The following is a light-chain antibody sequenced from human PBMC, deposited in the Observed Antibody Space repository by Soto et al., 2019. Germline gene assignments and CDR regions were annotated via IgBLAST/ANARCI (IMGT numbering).Light chain of an antibody. CDR1: QSVSSY. Sequence: IVFTQSPATLSLSPGERSTLSCRAGQSVSSYLSLYQQKPGQSPRIXIXDQXNRGTGIPARFIGSGSGRDFTLTISSLEPEDFAVYYCQQRSNWPPRTFGQGTRLEI. J-gene: IGKJ5*01. CDR2: DQX. CDR3: QQRSNWPPRT. V-gene: IGKV3-11*02.